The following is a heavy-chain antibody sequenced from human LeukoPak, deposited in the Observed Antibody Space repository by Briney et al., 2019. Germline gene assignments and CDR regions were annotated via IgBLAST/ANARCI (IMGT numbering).Heavy chain of an antibody. Sequence: PSETLSLTCGIHGGSFSGYYWSWIRQPPGKGLEWIGEINHSGSTNYNPSLKSRVTISVDTSKNQFSLKLSSVTAADTAVYYCASRLTTLFDYWGQGTLVTVSS. CDR2: INHSGST. CDR1: GGSFSGYY. CDR3: ASRLTTLFDY. J-gene: IGHJ4*02. D-gene: IGHD4-11*01. V-gene: IGHV4-34*01.